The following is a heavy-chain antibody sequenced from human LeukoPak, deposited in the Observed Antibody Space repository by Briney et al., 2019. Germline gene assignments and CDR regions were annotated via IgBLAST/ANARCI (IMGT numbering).Heavy chain of an antibody. Sequence: SETLSLTCTVSGDSISSSSYYWGWIRQPPGEGLAWIGSIFYSRSTYYNPSLKSRVTISVGTSKNQFSLKLSSVTAADTAVYYCARLATVTTFGYWGQGTLVTVSS. CDR1: GDSISSSSYY. V-gene: IGHV4-39*01. J-gene: IGHJ4*02. CDR3: ARLATVTTFGY. CDR2: IFYSRST. D-gene: IGHD4-17*01.